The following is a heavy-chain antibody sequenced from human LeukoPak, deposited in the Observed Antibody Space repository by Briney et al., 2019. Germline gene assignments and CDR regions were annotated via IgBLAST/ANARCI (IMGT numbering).Heavy chain of an antibody. CDR1: GFTFSTYA. J-gene: IGHJ4*02. D-gene: IGHD5-18*01. Sequence: GGSLRLSCVASGFTFSTYAMSWVRQAPGKGLEWVSDISDSGSNTYYADSVKGRFTISRDNSKNTPYLQMSSLRAEDTAVYFCAKIRGYSYGYGDYWGQGTLVTVSS. V-gene: IGHV3-23*01. CDR3: AKIRGYSYGYGDY. CDR2: ISDSGSNT.